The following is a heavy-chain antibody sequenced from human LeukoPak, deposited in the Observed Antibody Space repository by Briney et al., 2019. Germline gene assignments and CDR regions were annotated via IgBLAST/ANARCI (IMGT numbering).Heavy chain of an antibody. CDR2: IKRKTDSGTI. V-gene: IGHV3-15*01. J-gene: IGHJ4*02. Sequence: GGCLRLSCVVSGFSFTNGWMSWVRQAPGKGLEWCGRIKRKTDSGTIDYGAPVKGRFTISRDDSKHTVYLQMNSLKTEDTAVYYCTAGLETSHFAYWGQGTLVTVSS. CDR3: TAGLETSHFAY. CDR1: GFSFTNGW. D-gene: IGHD1-1*01.